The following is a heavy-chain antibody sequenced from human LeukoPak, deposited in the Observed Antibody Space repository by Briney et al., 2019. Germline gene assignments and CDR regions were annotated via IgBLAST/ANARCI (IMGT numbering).Heavy chain of an antibody. CDR3: ARSMGMYSGSYYGDY. V-gene: IGHV1-2*02. D-gene: IGHD1-26*01. CDR1: VYTFTGYY. J-gene: IGHJ4*02. CDR2: INPNSGGT. Sequence: ASVKVSFKASVYTFTGYYMHWVRQAPGQGLEWMGWINPNSGGTNYAQKFQGRVTMTRDTSISTAYMELSRLRSDDAAVYYCARSMGMYSGSYYGDYWGQGTLVTVSS.